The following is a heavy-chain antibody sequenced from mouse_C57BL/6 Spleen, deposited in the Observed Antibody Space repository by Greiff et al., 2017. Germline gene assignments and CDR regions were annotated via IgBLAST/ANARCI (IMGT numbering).Heavy chain of an antibody. CDR1: GFSLTSYG. J-gene: IGHJ1*03. Sequence: VQVVESGPGLVAPSQSLSITCTVSGFSLTSYGVSWVRQPPGKGLEWLGVIWGDGSTNYHSALISRLSISKDNSKSQVFLKLNSLQTDDTATYYSAKHPFITTVVARYFDVWGTGTTVTVSS. V-gene: IGHV2-3*01. CDR2: IWGDGST. CDR3: AKHPFITTVVARYFDV. D-gene: IGHD1-1*01.